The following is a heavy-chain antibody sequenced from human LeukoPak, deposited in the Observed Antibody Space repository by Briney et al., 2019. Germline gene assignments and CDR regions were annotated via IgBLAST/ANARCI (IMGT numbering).Heavy chain of an antibody. CDR3: ARTHCSGGSCFYCYYGMDV. CDR2: INPNSGGT. Sequence: ASVKVSCKASGYTFTGYYMHWVRQAPGQGLEWMGWINPNSGGTNYAQKFQGWVTMTRDTSISTAYMELSRLRSDDTAVYYCARTHCSGGSCFYCYYGMDVWGQGTTVTVSS. V-gene: IGHV1-2*04. D-gene: IGHD2-15*01. CDR1: GYTFTGYY. J-gene: IGHJ6*02.